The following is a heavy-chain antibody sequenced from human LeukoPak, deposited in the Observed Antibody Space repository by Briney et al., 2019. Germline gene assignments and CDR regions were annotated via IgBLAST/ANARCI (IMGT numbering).Heavy chain of an antibody. CDR1: GGSISSYY. D-gene: IGHD5/OR15-5a*01. CDR2: IYTSGST. V-gene: IGHV4-4*07. Sequence: SETLSLTCTVSGGSISSYYWSWIRRPAGKGLEWIGRIYTSGSTNYNPSLKSRVTMSVDTSKNQFSLKLSSVTAADTAVYYCARSRRSLLRKLYYYYMDVWGKGTTVTISS. J-gene: IGHJ6*03. CDR3: ARSRRSLLRKLYYYYMDV.